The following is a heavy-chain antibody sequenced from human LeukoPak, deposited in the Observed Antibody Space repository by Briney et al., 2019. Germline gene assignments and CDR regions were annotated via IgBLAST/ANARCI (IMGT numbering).Heavy chain of an antibody. CDR2: ICPGDSDT. V-gene: IGHV5-51*01. J-gene: IGHJ4*02. D-gene: IGHD3-22*01. Sequence: GESLKISCKASGYSFNTYWIGWVRQMPGKGLEWMGLICPGDSDTRYSPSFQGQVTISADKSISTAYLQWSSLKASDTAMYYCARRDLHYYDSSGYHPYFDYWGQGTLVTVSS. CDR1: GYSFNTYW. CDR3: ARRDLHYYDSSGYHPYFDY.